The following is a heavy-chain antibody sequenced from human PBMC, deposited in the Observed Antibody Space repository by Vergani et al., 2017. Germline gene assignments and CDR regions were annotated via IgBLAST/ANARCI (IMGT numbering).Heavy chain of an antibody. D-gene: IGHD2-2*01. CDR1: GYSFTSYW. V-gene: IGHV5-51*01. CDR2: IYPGDSDT. J-gene: IGHJ3*02. CDR3: AGLPGVVPAAIAAFDI. Sequence: EVQLVQSGAEVKTPGESLKISCKGSGYSFTSYWIGWVRQMPGKGLVWMGIIYPGDSDTRYSPSFQGQVTISADKSISTAYLQWSSLKASDTAMYYCAGLPGVVPAAIAAFDIWGQGTMVTVSS.